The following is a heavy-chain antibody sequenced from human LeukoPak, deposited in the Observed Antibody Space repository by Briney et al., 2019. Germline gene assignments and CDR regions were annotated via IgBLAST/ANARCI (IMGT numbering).Heavy chain of an antibody. D-gene: IGHD4/OR15-4a*01. CDR2: ISSSSRYI. Sequence: GRCLRLSCAASGFTFSSDSMNWVRQAPGKGLEWVSSISSSSRYISYADSVKGRFTISRDNAKHSLYLQMNSLRAEDTAVYYCARDQPRLSFYYYGMDVWGQGTTVTVSS. CDR1: GFTFSSDS. J-gene: IGHJ6*02. CDR3: ARDQPRLSFYYYGMDV. V-gene: IGHV3-21*01.